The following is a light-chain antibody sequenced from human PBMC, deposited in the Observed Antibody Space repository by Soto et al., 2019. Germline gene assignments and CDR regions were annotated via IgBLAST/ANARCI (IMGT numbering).Light chain of an antibody. CDR2: AVS. J-gene: IGLJ1*01. CDR1: SSDVGDYNY. Sequence: QSALTQPASVSGSPGQSITISCTGTSSDVGDYNYVSWYQQHPGKAPKLMIFAVSNRPSGVSNRFSGSKSGNTASLTISGLQSEYEADYYCSSYTSSSTRVFGTGTKLTVL. V-gene: IGLV2-14*01. CDR3: SSYTSSSTRV.